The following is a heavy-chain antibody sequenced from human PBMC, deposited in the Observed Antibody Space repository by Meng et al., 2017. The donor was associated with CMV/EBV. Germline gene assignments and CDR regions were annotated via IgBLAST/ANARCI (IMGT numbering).Heavy chain of an antibody. J-gene: IGHJ4*02. D-gene: IGHD2-2*01. CDR2: INSDGSST. V-gene: IGHV3-74*01. Sequence: GESLKISCAASGFTFSSYWMHWVRQAPGKGLVWVSRINSDGSSTSYADSVKGRFTISRDNAKNTLYLQMNSLRAEDTAVYYCARDCSSTSCYSDNYWGQGTLVTVSS. CDR3: ARDCSSTSCYSDNY. CDR1: GFTFSSYW.